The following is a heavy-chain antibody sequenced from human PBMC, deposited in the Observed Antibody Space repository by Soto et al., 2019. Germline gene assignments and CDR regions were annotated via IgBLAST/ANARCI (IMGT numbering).Heavy chain of an antibody. CDR3: ARDRIAAAGWDAFDI. CDR2: ISSSGSTI. V-gene: IGHV3-48*03. CDR1: GFTFSSYE. J-gene: IGHJ3*02. D-gene: IGHD6-13*01. Sequence: PGGSLRLSCAASGFTFSSYEMNWVRQAPGKGLEWVSYISSSGSTIYYADSVKGRFTISRDNAKNSLYLQMNSLRAEDTAVYYCARDRIAAAGWDAFDIWGQGPMVTVSS.